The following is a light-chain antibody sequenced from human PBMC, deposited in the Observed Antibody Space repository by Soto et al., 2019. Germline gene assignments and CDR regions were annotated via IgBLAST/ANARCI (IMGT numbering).Light chain of an antibody. CDR1: SSDVGGYNY. J-gene: IGLJ3*02. CDR3: SSYAASNNFYFV. Sequence: QSALTQPPSASGSPGQSVTISCTGTSSDVGGYNYVSWYQQYPGRAPKLMIYEVTTRPSGVPDRFSGSKSGNTASLTVSGLQAEDEADYYCSSYAASNNFYFVFGGGTSSPS. V-gene: IGLV2-8*01. CDR2: EVT.